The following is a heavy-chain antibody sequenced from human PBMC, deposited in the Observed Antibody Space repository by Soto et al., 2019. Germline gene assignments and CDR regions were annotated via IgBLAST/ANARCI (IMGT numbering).Heavy chain of an antibody. J-gene: IGHJ6*02. CDR2: ISHSGDT. CDR3: TRIYCTTTSCFINGMDV. Sequence: SETLSLTCAVSGYVITNGYHRGWIRQPPGKELEWIGTISHSGDTYYNPSLKSRVTISIDTAKNHLSLILSSVTAADTATYYCTRIYCTTTSCFINGMDVWGQGTTVTVSS. CDR1: GYVITNGYH. D-gene: IGHD2-2*01. V-gene: IGHV4-38-2*01.